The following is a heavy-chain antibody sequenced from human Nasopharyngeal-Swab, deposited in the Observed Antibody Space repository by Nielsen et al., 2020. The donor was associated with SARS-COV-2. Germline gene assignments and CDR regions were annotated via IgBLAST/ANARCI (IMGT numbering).Heavy chain of an antibody. Sequence: GGSLRLSCAASGLTVSSNDMAWVRLAPGKGLEWVSVIYSGGRTYYADSVKGRFTISRDSAKNTLFLQMNSLRAEDTAVYYCAGDRVRYFDCWGQGTLVTVSS. V-gene: IGHV3-53*01. J-gene: IGHJ4*02. CDR1: GLTVSSND. D-gene: IGHD3-10*01. CDR3: AGDRVRYFDC. CDR2: IYSGGRT.